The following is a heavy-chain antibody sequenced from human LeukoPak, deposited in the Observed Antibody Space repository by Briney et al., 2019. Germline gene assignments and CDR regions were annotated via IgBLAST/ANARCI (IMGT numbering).Heavy chain of an antibody. V-gene: IGHV1-2*02. CDR3: ARGPLSDFWSGYYGVDY. CDR1: GYTFTGYY. J-gene: IGHJ4*02. CDR2: INPNSGAT. Sequence: GASVKVSCKASGYTFTGYYMHWVRQAPGQGLEWMGWINPNSGATDYAQKFQGRVAMTRDTSISTAYMELSRLRSDDTAVYYCARGPLSDFWSGYYGVDYWGQGTLVTVSS. D-gene: IGHD3-3*01.